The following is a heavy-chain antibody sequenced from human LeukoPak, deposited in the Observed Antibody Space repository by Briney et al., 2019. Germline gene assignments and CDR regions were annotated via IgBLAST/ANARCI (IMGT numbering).Heavy chain of an antibody. CDR3: ARDVRSSSWYGYYYYYYMDV. J-gene: IGHJ6*03. CDR1: GGSISSGDYY. V-gene: IGHV4-30-4*08. D-gene: IGHD6-13*01. CDR2: IYYSGST. Sequence: PSETLSLTCTVSGGSISSGDYYWSWIRQPPGKGLEWIGYIYYSGSTYYNPSLKSRVTISVDTSKNQFSLKLSSVTAADTAVYYCARDVRSSSWYGYYYYYYMDVWGKGTTVTVSS.